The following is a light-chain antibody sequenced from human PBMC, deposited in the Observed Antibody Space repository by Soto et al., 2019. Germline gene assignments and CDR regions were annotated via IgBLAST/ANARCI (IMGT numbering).Light chain of an antibody. Sequence: EIVLTQSPGTLSLSAGERATLSCRASQSVNRNYLAWYQHKPGQAPRVLIYGASSRATGIPDRFSGSGSGTDFTLTISRLEPEDFAVYYCQQYGSSPRTFGQGTRLEIK. CDR2: GAS. CDR3: QQYGSSPRT. J-gene: IGKJ5*01. CDR1: QSVNRNY. V-gene: IGKV3-20*01.